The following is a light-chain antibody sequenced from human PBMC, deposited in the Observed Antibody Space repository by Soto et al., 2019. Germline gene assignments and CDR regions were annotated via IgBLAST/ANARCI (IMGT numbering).Light chain of an antibody. CDR1: SSDVGGYNS. V-gene: IGLV2-14*03. Sequence: QSVLTQPASVSGSPGQSIAISCTGTSSDVGGYNSVSRYQQHPGKAPKLMIYNVSNRPSGVSDRFSGSKSGNTASLTISGLQAEDEADYYCSSYTSSNTYVFGTGTKVTVL. CDR3: SSYTSSNTYV. CDR2: NVS. J-gene: IGLJ1*01.